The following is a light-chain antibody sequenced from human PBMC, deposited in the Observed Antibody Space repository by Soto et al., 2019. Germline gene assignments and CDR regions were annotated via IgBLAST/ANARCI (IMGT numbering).Light chain of an antibody. CDR3: QQRTDWPMT. V-gene: IGKV3-11*01. Sequence: TQSPSTLSASVGDRVTISCRASESISTWLAWYQQRPGQAPRLLIYDASNRATGIPARFSGSGSGTXXXXXIXXXXAXDFAVYYCQQRTDWPMTFGQGTRLEIK. CDR1: ESISTW. J-gene: IGKJ5*01. CDR2: DAS.